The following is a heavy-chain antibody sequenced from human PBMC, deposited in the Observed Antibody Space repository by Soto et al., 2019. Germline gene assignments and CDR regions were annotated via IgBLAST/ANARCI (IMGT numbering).Heavy chain of an antibody. CDR1: GNTFTYRY. CDR2: ISPFNGEV. CDR3: ASGGAGSGPFTWELRDH. J-gene: IGHJ4*02. D-gene: IGHD1-26*01. Sequence: QMQLVQSGAVVKKTGSTVTVSCKALGNTFTYRYLHWVRQASGQALWRMGCISPFNGEVHYAHKSQERVPITRDRSINTAYMRMSSLRSEDTAMYYCASGGAGSGPFTWELRDHCGQGTLVTVSS. V-gene: IGHV1-45*02.